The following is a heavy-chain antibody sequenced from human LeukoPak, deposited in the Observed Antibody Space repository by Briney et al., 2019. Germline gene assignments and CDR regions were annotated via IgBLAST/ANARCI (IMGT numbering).Heavy chain of an antibody. V-gene: IGHV4-39*01. CDR2: IFYSGST. Sequence: PSETLSLTCTVSGGSISSNSYYWAWIRQPPGKGLEWIGSIFYSGSTYYNPSLKSRVTISVDTSKNEFSLKLTSVTAADTAVYYCARNFTSPGRKWLFQGSFDPSGQG. CDR1: GGSISSNSYY. J-gene: IGHJ5*02. D-gene: IGHD3-22*01. CDR3: ARNFTSPGRKWLFQGSFDP.